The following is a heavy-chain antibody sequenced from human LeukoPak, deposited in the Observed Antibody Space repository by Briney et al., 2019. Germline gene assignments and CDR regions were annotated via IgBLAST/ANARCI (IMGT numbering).Heavy chain of an antibody. CDR3: AREGGDFGAFDV. Sequence: GRSLRLSCAASGLYFDSHAMHWVRQAPGKGLEWVAYISYTGGNEYYADPVEGRFTISRDNSKNTLYLQMNSLRTEDTAVYFCAREGGDFGAFDVWGQGTMVTVSS. V-gene: IGHV3-30*04. J-gene: IGHJ3*01. CDR2: ISYTGGNE. D-gene: IGHD3-10*01. CDR1: GLYFDSHA.